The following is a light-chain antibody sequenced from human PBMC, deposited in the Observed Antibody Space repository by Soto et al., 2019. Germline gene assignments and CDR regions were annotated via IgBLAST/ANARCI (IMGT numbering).Light chain of an antibody. V-gene: IGLV1-40*01. CDR1: SYNIGAGYD. J-gene: IGLJ3*02. Sequence: QSVLTQPPSVSGVPGQRVTISCTGSSYNIGAGYDVHWYQQLPGTAPKLLIYGNSNRPSGVPDRFSGSKSGTSASLAITGLQAGDEADYYCQSYDSSLSGWVFGGGTKLTVL. CDR2: GNS. CDR3: QSYDSSLSGWV.